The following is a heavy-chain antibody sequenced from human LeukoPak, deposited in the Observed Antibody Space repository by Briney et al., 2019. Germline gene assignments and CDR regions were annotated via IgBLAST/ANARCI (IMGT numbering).Heavy chain of an antibody. D-gene: IGHD6-13*01. J-gene: IGHJ6*03. CDR3: ARLVSSSWYDYYYYYYMDV. V-gene: IGHV4-34*01. Sequence: SETLSLTCAVYGGSFSGYYRSWIRQPPGKGLEWIGEINHSGSTNYNPSLKSRVTISVDTSKNQFSLKLSSVTAADTAVYYCARLVSSSWYDYYYYYYMDVWGKGTTVTISS. CDR1: GGSFSGYY. CDR2: INHSGST.